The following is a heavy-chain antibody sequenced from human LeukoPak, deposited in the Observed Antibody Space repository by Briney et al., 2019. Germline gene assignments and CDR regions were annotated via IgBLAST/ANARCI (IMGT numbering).Heavy chain of an antibody. CDR2: IYHSGST. D-gene: IGHD5-18*01. CDR3: ARTAAAMVKADNWFDP. Sequence: SETLSLTCTVSGYSISSGYYWGWIRQPPGKGLEWIGSIYHSGSTYYNPSLKSRVTISVDTSKNQFSLKLSSVTAADTAVYYCARTAAAMVKADNWFDPWGQGTLVTVSS. V-gene: IGHV4-38-2*02. J-gene: IGHJ5*02. CDR1: GYSISSGYY.